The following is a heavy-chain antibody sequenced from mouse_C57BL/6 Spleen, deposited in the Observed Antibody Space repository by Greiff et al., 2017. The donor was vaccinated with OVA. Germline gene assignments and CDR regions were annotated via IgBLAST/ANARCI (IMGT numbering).Heavy chain of an antibody. CDR3: AREGGTALFAY. CDR1: GYTFTSYT. V-gene: IGHV1-4*01. Sequence: VQLQQSGAELARPGASVKMSCKASGYTFTSYTMHWVKQRPGQGLEWIGYINPSSGYTKYNQKFKDKATLTADKSSSTAYMQLSSLTSEDSAVYYCAREGGTALFAYWGQGTLVTVSA. D-gene: IGHD3-3*01. CDR2: INPSSGYT. J-gene: IGHJ3*01.